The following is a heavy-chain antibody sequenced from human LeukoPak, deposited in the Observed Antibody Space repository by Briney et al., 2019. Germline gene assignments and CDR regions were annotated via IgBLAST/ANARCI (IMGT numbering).Heavy chain of an antibody. V-gene: IGHV4-34*01. Sequence: PSETLSLTCAVYGGSFSGYYWSWIRQPPGKGLEWIGEINHSGSTNYNPSLKSRVTISVDTSKNQFSLKLSSVTAADTGVYSCARHVFITFGGVMNPFDYWGQGTLVTVSS. CDR3: ARHVFITFGGVMNPFDY. CDR2: INHSGST. D-gene: IGHD3-16*01. J-gene: IGHJ4*02. CDR1: GGSFSGYY.